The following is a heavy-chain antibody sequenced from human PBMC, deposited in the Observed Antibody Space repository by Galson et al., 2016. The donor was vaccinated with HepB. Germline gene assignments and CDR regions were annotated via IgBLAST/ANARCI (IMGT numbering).Heavy chain of an antibody. V-gene: IGHV3-43*02. CDR2: ISGDGDST. Sequence: SLRLSCAAAGFKFDGSVMHWVRQAPGKGLEWVSLISGDGDSTYYADSVKGRFTISRDNSKNSLYLQMSSLRTEDTALYYCAKDQTRGFNYGKYDKYYGLDVWGQGTTVTVS. CDR3: AKDQTRGFNYGKYDKYYGLDV. J-gene: IGHJ6*02. CDR1: GFKFDGSV. D-gene: IGHD5-18*01.